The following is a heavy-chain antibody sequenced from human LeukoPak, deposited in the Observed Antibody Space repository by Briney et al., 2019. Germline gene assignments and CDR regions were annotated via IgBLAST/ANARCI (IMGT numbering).Heavy chain of an antibody. Sequence: GGSLRLSCAASGFTFKNYAMNWVRQAPGKGLEWVSGLSADGGRTYYADSVRGRFTISRDNSRNTLSLQMNSLRAEDTATYYCGKYVAVTGTNYYGLDVWGQGTTVTVSS. CDR2: LSADGGRT. D-gene: IGHD6-19*01. CDR1: GFTFKNYA. V-gene: IGHV3-23*01. J-gene: IGHJ6*02. CDR3: GKYVAVTGTNYYGLDV.